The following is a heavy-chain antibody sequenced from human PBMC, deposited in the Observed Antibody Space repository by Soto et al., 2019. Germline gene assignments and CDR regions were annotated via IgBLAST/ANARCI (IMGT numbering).Heavy chain of an antibody. V-gene: IGHV3-23*01. CDR2: ISGSGGST. D-gene: IGHD4-4*01. CDR3: AKDLNSNSASMGYYYYGMDV. J-gene: IGHJ6*02. CDR1: RFTFSSYA. Sequence: WGSLRLSCAASRFTFSSYAMSWVRQAPGKGLEWVSAISGSGGSTYYADSVKGRFTISRDNSKNTLYLQMNSLRAEDTAVYYCAKDLNSNSASMGYYYYGMDVWSQGTTVTVSS.